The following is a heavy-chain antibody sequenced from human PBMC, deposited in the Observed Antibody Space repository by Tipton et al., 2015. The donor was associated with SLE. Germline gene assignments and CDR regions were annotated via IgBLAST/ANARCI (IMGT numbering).Heavy chain of an antibody. Sequence: TLSLTCAVYGGSFSGYYWSWIRQPPGKGLEWIGYIYYSGSTYYNPSLKSRVTISVDTSKNQFSLKLSSVTAADTAVYYCARGSIFGVVIDYWGQGTLVTVSS. V-gene: IGHV4-34*09. CDR3: ARGSIFGVVIDY. CDR2: IYYSGST. CDR1: GGSFSGYY. D-gene: IGHD3-3*01. J-gene: IGHJ4*02.